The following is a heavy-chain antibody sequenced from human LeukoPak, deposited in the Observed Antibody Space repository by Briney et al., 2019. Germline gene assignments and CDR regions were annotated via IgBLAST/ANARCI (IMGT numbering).Heavy chain of an antibody. CDR2: IKSDGSRT. CDR3: ARAGVAVAYYYYFDY. Sequence: GGSLRLSCAASGFTFSGYWMYWVRQAPGKGLVWVSRIKSDGSRTTYADSVKGRFTISRDNAKNTLYLQMNSLRAEDTAVYYCARAGVAVAYYYYFDYWGQGSLVTVSS. J-gene: IGHJ4*02. CDR1: GFTFSGYW. D-gene: IGHD6-19*01. V-gene: IGHV3-74*01.